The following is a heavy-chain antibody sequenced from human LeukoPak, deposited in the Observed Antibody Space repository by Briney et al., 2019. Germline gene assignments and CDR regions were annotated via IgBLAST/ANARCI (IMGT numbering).Heavy chain of an antibody. V-gene: IGHV3-23*01. D-gene: IGHD3-16*01. J-gene: IGHJ1*01. CDR1: GFTFSRHG. CDR2: ISPSGEIT. Sequence: GGTLRLSCVASGFTFSRHGMNWVRQAPGKGLEWVSGISPSGEITYYTDSVKGRFTISRGNSKNTVSLQMNSLRGEDTAVYYCAKDDAWGRYKDWGQGTLVTVSS. CDR3: AKDDAWGRYKD.